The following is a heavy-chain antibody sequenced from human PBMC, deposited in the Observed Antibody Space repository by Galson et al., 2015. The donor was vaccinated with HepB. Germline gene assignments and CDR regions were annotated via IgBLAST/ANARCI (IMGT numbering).Heavy chain of an antibody. CDR1: GFTFRDDY. J-gene: IGHJ4*02. D-gene: IGHD6-13*01. Sequence: SLRLSCAASGFTFRDDYMSWIRQAPGKGLEWVSYITSSSTYTNYADSVKGRFTISRDNAKSSLYLQMNSLRGEDTAVYYCARLDSSWFFDFWGQGSLVTVSS. CDR2: ITSSSTYT. CDR3: ARLDSSWFFDF. V-gene: IGHV3-11*06.